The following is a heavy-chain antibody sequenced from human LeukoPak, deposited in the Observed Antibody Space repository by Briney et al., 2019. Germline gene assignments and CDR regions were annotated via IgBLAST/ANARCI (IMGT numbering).Heavy chain of an antibody. J-gene: IGHJ4*02. CDR1: GGSISSYY. CDR3: ARARRDRGYSYYYFDY. CDR2: NYYSGST. Sequence: SETLSLTCTVSGGSISSYYWSWIRQPPGKGLEWIGYNYYSGSTNYNPSLKSRVTISVDTSKNQFSLKLSSVTAADTAVYYCARARRDRGYSYYYFDYWGQGTLVTVSS. D-gene: IGHD5-18*01. V-gene: IGHV4-59*01.